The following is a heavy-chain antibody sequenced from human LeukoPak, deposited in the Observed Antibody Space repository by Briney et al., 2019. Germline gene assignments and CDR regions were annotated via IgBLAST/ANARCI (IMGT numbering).Heavy chain of an antibody. CDR1: GFTFSSYA. Sequence: PEGSLRLSCAASGFTFSSYAMHWVRQAPGKGLEWVAVISYDGSNKYYADSVKGRFTISRDNSKNTLYLQMNSLRAEDTAVYYCAKGSGYSYAGHDHYYMDVWGKGTTVTVSS. CDR2: ISYDGSNK. CDR3: AKGSGYSYAGHDHYYMDV. J-gene: IGHJ6*03. V-gene: IGHV3-30*04. D-gene: IGHD5-18*01.